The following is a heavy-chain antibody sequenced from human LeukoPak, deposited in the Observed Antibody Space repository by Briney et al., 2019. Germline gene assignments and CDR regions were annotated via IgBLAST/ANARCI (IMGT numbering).Heavy chain of an antibody. Sequence: GGSLRLSCAASGFTFSSYSMNWVRQAPGKGLEWVSYISSSSSIIYYADSVKGRFTISRDNAKNSLYLQMNSLRAEDTAVYYCARSFSSGWYGGKTNDYWGQGTLVTVSS. CDR1: GFTFSSYS. J-gene: IGHJ4*02. CDR2: ISSSSSII. V-gene: IGHV3-48*04. D-gene: IGHD6-19*01. CDR3: ARSFSSGWYGGKTNDY.